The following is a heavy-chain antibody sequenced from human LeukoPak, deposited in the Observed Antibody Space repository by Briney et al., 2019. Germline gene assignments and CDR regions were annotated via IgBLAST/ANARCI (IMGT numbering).Heavy chain of an antibody. V-gene: IGHV1-69*05. Sequence: ASVKVSCKASGGTFSSYAISWVRQAPGQGLEWMGRIIPIFGTANYAQKFQGRVTITTDESTSTAYMELSSLRSEDTAVYYCAREEYYDSSGPRRVGAFDIWGQGTMVTVSS. CDR2: IIPIFGTA. CDR3: AREEYYDSSGPRRVGAFDI. J-gene: IGHJ3*02. D-gene: IGHD3-22*01. CDR1: GGTFSSYA.